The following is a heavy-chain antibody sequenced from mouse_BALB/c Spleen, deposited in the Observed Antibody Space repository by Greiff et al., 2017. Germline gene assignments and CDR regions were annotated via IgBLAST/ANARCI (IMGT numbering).Heavy chain of an antibody. V-gene: IGHV2-6-2*01. D-gene: IGHD1-1*01. Sequence: QVQLQQSGPDLVAPSQSLSITCTVSGFSLTSYGVHWVRQPPGKGLEWLVVIWSDGSTTYNSALKSRLSISKDNSKSQVFLKMNSLQTDDTAMYYCARHRYYVPYAMDYWGQGTSVTVSS. CDR3: ARHRYYVPYAMDY. CDR1: GFSLTSYG. J-gene: IGHJ4*01. CDR2: IWSDGST.